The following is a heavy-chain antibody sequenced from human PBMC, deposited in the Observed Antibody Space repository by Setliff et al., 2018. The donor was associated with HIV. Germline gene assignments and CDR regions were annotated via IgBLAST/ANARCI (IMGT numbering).Heavy chain of an antibody. CDR3: ARHLTTAVSPSYFDS. J-gene: IGHJ4*02. CDR1: GGSVSTTYY. V-gene: IGHV4-39*01. CDR2: IYYSGNT. D-gene: IGHD3-9*01. Sequence: PSETLSLTCTVSGGSVSTTYYWGWIRQPPGKGLEWIASIYYSGNTYYNPSLKSRVTISIDTSKNQFSLKLSSVTAADTAVYYCARHLTTAVSPSYFDSWGQGTLVTVPQ.